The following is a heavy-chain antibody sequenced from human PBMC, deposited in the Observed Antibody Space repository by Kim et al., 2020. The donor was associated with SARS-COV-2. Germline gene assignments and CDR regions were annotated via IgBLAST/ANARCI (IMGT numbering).Heavy chain of an antibody. CDR3: ARHAEACSSTSCYTNWFDP. D-gene: IGHD2-2*02. CDR1: GGSISSSSYY. CDR2: IYYSGST. Sequence: SETLSLTCTVSGGSISSSSYYWGWIRQPPGKGLEWIGSIYYSGSTYYNPSLKSRVTISVDTSKNQFSLKLSSVTAADTAVYYCARHAEACSSTSCYTNWFDPWGQGTLVTVSS. V-gene: IGHV4-39*01. J-gene: IGHJ5*02.